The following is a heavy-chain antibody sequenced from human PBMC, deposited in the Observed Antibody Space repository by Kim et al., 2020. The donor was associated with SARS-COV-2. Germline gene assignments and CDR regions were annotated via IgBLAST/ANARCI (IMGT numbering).Heavy chain of an antibody. Sequence: SLTGRVTISVDTSKNQFSLKLSSVTAADTAVYYCARHRGDYSNYSPYFDYWGQGTLVTVSS. D-gene: IGHD4-4*01. J-gene: IGHJ4*02. V-gene: IGHV4-39*01. CDR3: ARHRGDYSNYSPYFDY.